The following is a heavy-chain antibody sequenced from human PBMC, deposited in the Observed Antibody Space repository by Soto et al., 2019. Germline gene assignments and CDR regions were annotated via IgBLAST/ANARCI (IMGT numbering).Heavy chain of an antibody. CDR3: TRGSTVLTLDYFDS. J-gene: IGHJ4*02. V-gene: IGHV1-46*03. Sequence: QVQLVQSGAEVKKPGASVKVSCKASGYTVTRHYMHWVRQAPGQGLEWMGIIDPSGGSTTYAQKFQDRFIMTRDMSTRTVYMELSSLRSDDTAIYYCTRGSTVLTLDYFDSWGQGTLVTVSS. D-gene: IGHD4-17*01. CDR2: IDPSGGST. CDR1: GYTVTRHY.